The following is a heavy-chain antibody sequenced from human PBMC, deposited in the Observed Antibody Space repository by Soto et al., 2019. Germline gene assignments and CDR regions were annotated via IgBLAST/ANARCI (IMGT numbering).Heavy chain of an antibody. CDR1: GFTFSSYW. CDR2: IKQDGSEK. J-gene: IGHJ3*02. CDR3: ARAVGYYDSSGYYYGGAFDI. V-gene: IGHV3-7*01. Sequence: GGSLRLSCAASGFTFSSYWMSWVRQAPGKGLEWVANIKQDGSEKYYVDSVKGRFTISRDNAKNSLYLQMNSLRAEDTAVYYCARAVGYYDSSGYYYGGAFDIWGQGTMVTVSS. D-gene: IGHD3-22*01.